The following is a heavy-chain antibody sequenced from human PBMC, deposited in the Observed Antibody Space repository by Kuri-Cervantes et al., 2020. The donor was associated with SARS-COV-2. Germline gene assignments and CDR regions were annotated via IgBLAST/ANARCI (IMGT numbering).Heavy chain of an antibody. D-gene: IGHD3-22*01. CDR3: ARGPYYYDSSGYLVDYYMDV. CDR1: GYTSTSYD. Sequence: ASVKVSCKASGYTSTSYDINWVRQATGQGLEWMGWMNPNSGNTGYAQKFQGRVTITRNTSISTAYMELSSLRSEDTAVYYCARGPYYYDSSGYLVDYYMDVWGKGTTVTVSS. J-gene: IGHJ6*03. V-gene: IGHV1-8*03. CDR2: MNPNSGNT.